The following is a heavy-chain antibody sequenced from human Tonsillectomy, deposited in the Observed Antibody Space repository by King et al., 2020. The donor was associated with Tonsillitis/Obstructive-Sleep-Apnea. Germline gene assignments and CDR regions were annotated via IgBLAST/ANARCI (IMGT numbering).Heavy chain of an antibody. D-gene: IGHD1-26*01. J-gene: IGHJ4*02. V-gene: IGHV3-48*03. CDR1: GFTFTNDE. Sequence: QLVQSGGGLVQPGGSLRLSCAASGFTFTNDEMNWVRQAPGKGLEWVSYISSGGSTMYYADSVKGRFTISRDNGKNSLYLQMNSLRAEDTAVYYCARGAVVGATPYFDYWGQGALVTVSS. CDR3: ARGAVVGATPYFDY. CDR2: ISSGGSTM.